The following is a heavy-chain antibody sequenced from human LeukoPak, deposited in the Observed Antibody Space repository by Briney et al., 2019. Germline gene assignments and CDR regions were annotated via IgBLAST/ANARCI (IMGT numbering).Heavy chain of an antibody. Sequence: ASVKVSCKASGYTFTSYAMHWVRQAPGQRLEWMGWINAGNGNTKYSQKFQGRVTITRDTSASTAYMELSSLRSEDTAVCYCARGAGLRMVRGVAPFDYWGQGTLVTVSS. CDR1: GYTFTSYA. J-gene: IGHJ4*02. CDR2: INAGNGNT. D-gene: IGHD3-10*01. CDR3: ARGAGLRMVRGVAPFDY. V-gene: IGHV1-3*01.